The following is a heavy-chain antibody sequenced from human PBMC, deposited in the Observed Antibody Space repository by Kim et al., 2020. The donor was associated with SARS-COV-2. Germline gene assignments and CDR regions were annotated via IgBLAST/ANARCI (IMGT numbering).Heavy chain of an antibody. CDR3: ARDGTYCSSTSCYVDY. Sequence: SLKSRVTISVDTSKNQFSLKLSSVTDADTAVYYCARDGTYCSSTSCYVDYWGQGTLVTVSS. V-gene: IGHV4-39*07. J-gene: IGHJ4*02. D-gene: IGHD2-2*01.